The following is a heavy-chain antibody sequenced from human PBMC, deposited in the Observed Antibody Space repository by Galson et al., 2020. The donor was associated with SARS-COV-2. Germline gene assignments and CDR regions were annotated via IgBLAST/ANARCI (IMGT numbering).Heavy chain of an antibody. V-gene: IGHV3-30*04. J-gene: IGHJ5*02. CDR3: ARNGVGNWFDP. CDR2: ISYDGSNK. D-gene: IGHD1-26*01. Sequence: QLGESLKISCAASGFTFSSYAMHWVRQAPGKGLEWVAVISYDGSNKYYADSVKGRFTISRDNSKNTLYLQMNSLRAEDTAVYYCARNGVGNWFDPWGQGTLVTVSS. CDR1: GFTFSSYA.